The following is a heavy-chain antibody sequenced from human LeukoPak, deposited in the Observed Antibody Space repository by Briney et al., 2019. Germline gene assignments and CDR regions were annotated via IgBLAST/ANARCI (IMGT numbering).Heavy chain of an antibody. CDR1: GFTISSYD. J-gene: IGHJ4*02. CDR2: ISGSGGST. Sequence: GGSLRLSCAASGFTISSYDMRWVRQAPGKGLERVSAISGSGGSTYYADSVKGRFTISRDNSKNTLYLQMNSLRAEDTAVYYCAKEQAREYYDSSGYYHTPVFDYWGQGTLVTVSS. D-gene: IGHD3-22*01. V-gene: IGHV3-23*01. CDR3: AKEQAREYYDSSGYYHTPVFDY.